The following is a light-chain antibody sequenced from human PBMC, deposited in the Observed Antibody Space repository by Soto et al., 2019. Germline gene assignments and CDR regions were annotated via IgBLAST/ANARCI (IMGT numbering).Light chain of an antibody. CDR1: QGITDY. CDR2: AAS. CDR3: QKYNIAPFT. Sequence: DIQMTQSPSSLSASVGDRVTITCRASQGITDYLAWYQQKPGKVPKLLIYAASTLHSGVPSRFSGSGSGTDFTLTISSLQPEDVATYYCQKYNIAPFTFGPGTKVDIK. V-gene: IGKV1-27*01. J-gene: IGKJ3*01.